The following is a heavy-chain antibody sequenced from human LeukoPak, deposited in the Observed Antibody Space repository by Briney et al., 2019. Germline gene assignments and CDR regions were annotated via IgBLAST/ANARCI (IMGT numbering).Heavy chain of an antibody. CDR1: GGSISSSYYY. Sequence: PSETLSLTCTVSGGSISSSYYYWGWIRQPPGKGLEWIGSIYYSGSTDYNPSLKSRVTMSVDTSKNQFSLKLSSVTAADTAVYYCARDRYDSSGYHGMDVWGQGPRSPSP. V-gene: IGHV4-39*07. CDR2: IYYSGST. D-gene: IGHD3-22*01. CDR3: ARDRYDSSGYHGMDV. J-gene: IGHJ6*02.